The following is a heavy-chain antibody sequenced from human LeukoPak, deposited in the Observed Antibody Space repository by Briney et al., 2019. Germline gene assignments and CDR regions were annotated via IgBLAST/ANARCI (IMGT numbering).Heavy chain of an antibody. CDR1: GGSISSYY. V-gene: IGHV4-4*07. CDR2: IYTSGST. D-gene: IGHD6-13*01. CDR3: ARDQSYSSSWYHYWYFDL. Sequence: SETLSLTCTVSGGSISSYYWSWIRQPAGKGLEWIGRIYTSGSTDYNPSLKSRVTMSVDTSKNQFSLKLSSVTAADTAVYYCARDQSYSSSWYHYWYFDLWGRGTLVTVSS. J-gene: IGHJ2*01.